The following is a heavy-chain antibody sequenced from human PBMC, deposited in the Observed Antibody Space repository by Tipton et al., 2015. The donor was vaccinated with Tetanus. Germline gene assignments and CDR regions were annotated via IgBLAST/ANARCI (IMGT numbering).Heavy chain of an antibody. V-gene: IGHV5-51*01. CDR3: ARHGNGVNDY. J-gene: IGHJ4*02. CDR2: IYPGDADT. Sequence: QSGPEVKKPGESPKISCKGSGYNFPNNWIAWVRQMPGKGLEWMGIIYPGDADTRYSPSFEGQVTISADKSISTAYLQWSSLKASDTAMYYCARHGNGVNDYWGQGTLVTVSS. D-gene: IGHD3-3*01. CDR1: GYNFPNNW.